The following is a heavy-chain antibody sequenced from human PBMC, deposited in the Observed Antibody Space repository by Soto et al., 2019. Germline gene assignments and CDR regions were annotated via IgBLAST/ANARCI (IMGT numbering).Heavy chain of an antibody. J-gene: IGHJ4*02. D-gene: IGHD6-19*01. CDR2: INHSGSA. CDR1: GESFSGYI. CDR3: ARGLITGSHYSGGWYYFDS. V-gene: IGHV4-34*01. Sequence: PSETLSLTCAVYGESFSGYIWTWIRQTPGKGLQWIGQINHSGSAYYNPSLKCRVTISVHTSNSHFSLELSSVTAADTAVYYCARGLITGSHYSGGWYYFDSWGQGTQVTVS.